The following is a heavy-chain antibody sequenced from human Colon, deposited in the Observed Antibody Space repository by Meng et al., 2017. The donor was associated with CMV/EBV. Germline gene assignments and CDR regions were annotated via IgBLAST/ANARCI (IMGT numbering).Heavy chain of an antibody. V-gene: IGHV3-7*03. CDR3: ARDGVVVLGATRD. J-gene: IGHJ4*02. Sequence: GGSLRLSCAVSEFPFSSYEMHWVRQAPGKGLEWVANIKQDGSEKYYVDSVKGRFTISRDNAKNSLYLQMNSLRAEDTAIYYCARDGVVVLGATRDWGQGTLVTVSS. CDR2: IKQDGSEK. D-gene: IGHD2-15*01. CDR1: EFPFSSYE.